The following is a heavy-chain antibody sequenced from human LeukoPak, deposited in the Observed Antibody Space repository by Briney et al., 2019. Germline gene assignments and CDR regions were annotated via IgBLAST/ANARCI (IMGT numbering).Heavy chain of an antibody. CDR1: GFTFRNSA. J-gene: IGHJ6*02. Sequence: GGSLRLSCAASGFTFRNSAMSWVRQAPGKGLEWVSTFTGGDGSAYYADSVKGRFTISRDNSKNTLYLQMNSLRDEDTAVYSCARGGSGYGDYYYFYAMDVWGQGTTVTVSS. CDR3: ARGGSGYGDYYYFYAMDV. CDR2: FTGGDGSA. V-gene: IGHV3-23*01. D-gene: IGHD3-22*01.